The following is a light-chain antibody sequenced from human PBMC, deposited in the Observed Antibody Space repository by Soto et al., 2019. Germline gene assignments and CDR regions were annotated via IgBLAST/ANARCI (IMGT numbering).Light chain of an antibody. V-gene: IGLV2-14*01. CDR2: DVS. CDR1: SSDVGGYKY. J-gene: IGLJ2*01. CDR3: SSYTSSITPVV. Sequence: QSALTQPASVSGSPGQSITISCTGTSSDVGGYKYVSWYQQHPGKAPKLMIYDVSNRPSGVSNRFSGSKSGNTASLTISGLQAEDEADYYCSSYTSSITPVVFGGGTKLTVL.